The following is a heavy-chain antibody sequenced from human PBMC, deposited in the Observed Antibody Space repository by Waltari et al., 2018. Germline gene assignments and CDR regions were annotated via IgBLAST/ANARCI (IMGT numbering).Heavy chain of an antibody. J-gene: IGHJ3*01. Sequence: QLQLQESGPRLVRPSETLSLICRFSGVSITINRHYWAWIRQSPGQGLEWIGTVSYSGTTYISPSLKSRVSVSRDTSKNQVSLILGSVTAADMAVYYCATYIGASVGTAAFDVWGQGTMVTVSS. V-gene: IGHV4-39*01. CDR1: GVSITINRHY. CDR2: VSYSGTT. CDR3: ATYIGASVGTAAFDV. D-gene: IGHD5-12*01.